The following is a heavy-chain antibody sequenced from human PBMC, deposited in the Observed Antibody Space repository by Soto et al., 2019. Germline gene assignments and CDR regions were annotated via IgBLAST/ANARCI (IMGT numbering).Heavy chain of an antibody. V-gene: IGHV5-51*01. CDR2: IYPGDSDT. CDR3: ARQRNAYYGMAV. J-gene: IGHJ6*02. CDR1: GYNFTNYW. Sequence: LGESLKISCKASGYNFTNYWIVCGLQTPGKGLEWMGIIYPGDSDTRYSPSLQGQVTISADKSISTAYLQWDTLKASDSAIYYCARQRNAYYGMAVWGQGTTVTVSS.